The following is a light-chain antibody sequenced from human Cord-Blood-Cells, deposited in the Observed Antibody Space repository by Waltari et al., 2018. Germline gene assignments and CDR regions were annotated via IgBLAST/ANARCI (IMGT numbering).Light chain of an antibody. V-gene: IGLV6-57*01. J-gene: IGLJ3*02. CDR1: SGRIASDH. CDR3: QSYDSSNRWV. CDR2: EAN. Sequence: NFMLNPPHSVSESRVKTVTIPCTRSSGRIASDHVQWSQQRPGSSPTTVIYEANQRPSGVPDRFSGSIDSSSNSASLTISGLKTEDEADYYCQSYDSSNRWVFGGGTKLTVL.